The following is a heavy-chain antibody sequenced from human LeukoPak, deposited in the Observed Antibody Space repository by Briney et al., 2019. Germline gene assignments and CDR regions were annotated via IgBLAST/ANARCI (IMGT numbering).Heavy chain of an antibody. Sequence: SQTLSLTCTVSGVSINSGAYYWTWIRQLPGKGLEYIGHIYNSGSAHYNPSLQSRLTISVDTSKRQFSLRLSSVTAADTAVYYCARAVGSNWYASDYWGQGTLVTVSS. J-gene: IGHJ4*02. D-gene: IGHD6-13*01. CDR3: ARAVGSNWYASDY. CDR1: GVSINSGAYY. CDR2: IYNSGSA. V-gene: IGHV4-31*03.